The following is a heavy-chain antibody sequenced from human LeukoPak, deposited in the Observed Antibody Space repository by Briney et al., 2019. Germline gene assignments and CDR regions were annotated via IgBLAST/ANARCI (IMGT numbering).Heavy chain of an antibody. Sequence: GGSLRLSCGASGFTLRSYAMSWVRQAPGKGLEWVSALSGSGGSTHYADSVKGRFTISRDNSKNTLYLQMNSLRAEDTAVYYCAKEGYGDYSDAFDIWGQGTMVTVSS. J-gene: IGHJ3*02. V-gene: IGHV3-23*01. CDR2: LSGSGGST. D-gene: IGHD4-17*01. CDR1: GFTLRSYA. CDR3: AKEGYGDYSDAFDI.